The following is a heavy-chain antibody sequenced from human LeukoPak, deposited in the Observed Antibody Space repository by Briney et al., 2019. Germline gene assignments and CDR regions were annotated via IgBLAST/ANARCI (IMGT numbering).Heavy chain of an antibody. CDR2: ISSSSSYI. Sequence: GGSLRLSCAASGFTFSSYSMNWVRQAPGKGLEWVSSISSSSSYIYYADSVKGRFTISRDNAKNSLYLQMNSLRAEDTAVYYCARDSCPWSQPHFDYWGQGTLVTVSS. CDR1: GFTFSSYS. J-gene: IGHJ4*02. D-gene: IGHD2-8*01. V-gene: IGHV3-21*01. CDR3: ARDSCPWSQPHFDY.